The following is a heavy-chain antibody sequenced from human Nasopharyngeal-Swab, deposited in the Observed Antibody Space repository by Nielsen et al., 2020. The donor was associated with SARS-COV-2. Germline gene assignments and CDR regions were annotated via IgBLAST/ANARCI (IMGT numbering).Heavy chain of an antibody. V-gene: IGHV3-48*03. CDR3: ASRYCGGDCYDGPLDY. J-gene: IGHJ4*02. CDR2: ISSSGSTI. D-gene: IGHD2-21*02. Sequence: LTCAASGFTFSSYEMNWVRQAPGKGLEWVSYISSSGSTIYYADSVKGRFTISRDNAKNSLYLQMNSLRAEDTAVYYCASRYCGGDCYDGPLDYWGQGTLVTVSS. CDR1: GFTFSSYE.